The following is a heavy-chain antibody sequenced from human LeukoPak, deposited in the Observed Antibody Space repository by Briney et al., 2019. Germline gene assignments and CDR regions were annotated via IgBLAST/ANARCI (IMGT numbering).Heavy chain of an antibody. J-gene: IGHJ4*02. CDR3: ARLRSGWDFDY. CDR1: GYSFTSYW. Sequence: GASLKISCKGSGYSFTSYWIGWVRQMPGKGLEWMGIISPGDSDTRYSPSFQGQVSISADKSISTAYLQWSSVKASDTAMYYCARLRSGWDFDYWGQGSLVTVSS. V-gene: IGHV5-51*01. D-gene: IGHD6-19*01. CDR2: ISPGDSDT.